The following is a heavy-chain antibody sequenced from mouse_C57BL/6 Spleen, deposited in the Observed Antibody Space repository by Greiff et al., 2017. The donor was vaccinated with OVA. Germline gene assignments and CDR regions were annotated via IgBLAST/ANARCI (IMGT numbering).Heavy chain of an antibody. CDR3: ARGYYGLDYAMDY. D-gene: IGHD1-1*01. V-gene: IGHV1-4*01. J-gene: IGHJ4*01. Sequence: QVQLQQSGAELARPGASVKMSCKASGYTFTSYTMHWVKQRPGQGLEWIGYINPSSGYTKYNQTFKDKATLTADKSSSTAYMQLSSLTSEDSAVYYCARGYYGLDYAMDYWGQGTSVTVSS. CDR1: GYTFTSYT. CDR2: INPSSGYT.